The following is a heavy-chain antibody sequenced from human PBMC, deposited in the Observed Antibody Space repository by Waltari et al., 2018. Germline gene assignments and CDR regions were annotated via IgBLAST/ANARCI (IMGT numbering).Heavy chain of an antibody. V-gene: IGHV1-69*14. J-gene: IGHJ1*01. Sequence: QVQLVQSGAEVKKPGSSVKVSCKASGGTFSSYAISWVRQAPGQGLEWMGGFIPIFGTANYAQKFQGRVTITADKSTITAYMELSRLRSEDTAVYYCARGEVGATQFQHWGQGTLVTVSS. CDR2: FIPIFGTA. CDR3: ARGEVGATQFQH. CDR1: GGTFSSYA. D-gene: IGHD1-26*01.